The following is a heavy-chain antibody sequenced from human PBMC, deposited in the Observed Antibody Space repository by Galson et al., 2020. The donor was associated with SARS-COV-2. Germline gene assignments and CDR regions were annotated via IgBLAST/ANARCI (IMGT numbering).Heavy chain of an antibody. CDR3: AKGGRYGDYSLDAFDI. J-gene: IGHJ3*02. CDR2: IRYDGSNK. CDR1: GFTFSSYG. D-gene: IGHD4-17*01. V-gene: IGHV3-30*02. Sequence: GGSLRLSCAASGFTFSSYGMHWVRQAPGKGLEWVAFIRYDGSNKYYADSVKGRFTISRDNSKNTLYLQMNSLRAEDTAVYYCAKGGRYGDYSLDAFDIWGQGTRVTVSS.